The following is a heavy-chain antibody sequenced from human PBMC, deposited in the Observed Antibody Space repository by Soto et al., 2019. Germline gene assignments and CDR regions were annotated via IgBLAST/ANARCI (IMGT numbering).Heavy chain of an antibody. Sequence: EVQLLESGGGLVQPGESLRLSCAASGFSFAAYAISWVRQAPGKGLEWVSALSGSGGSTYYTHSVKGRFTISRDNSKNMVYLQMNSLRAEDTAVYYCARDEVRIAAAGKVRWFDPWGQGTLVTVSS. V-gene: IGHV3-23*01. J-gene: IGHJ5*02. CDR3: ARDEVRIAAAGKVRWFDP. D-gene: IGHD6-13*01. CDR2: LSGSGGST. CDR1: GFSFAAYA.